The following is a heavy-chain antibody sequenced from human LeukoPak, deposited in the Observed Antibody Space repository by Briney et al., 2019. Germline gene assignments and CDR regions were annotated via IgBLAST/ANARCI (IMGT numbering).Heavy chain of an antibody. Sequence: SETLSLTCTVSGGSVSTFYWSWLRQPPGKGLEWIGYIYYRGSTNYNPSLKSRVTISVDTSKNQFSLRLSSVTAADTAVYYCARAGDGTTGAFDHWGQGTLVTVSS. CDR1: GGSVSTFY. J-gene: IGHJ4*02. CDR2: IYYRGST. D-gene: IGHD5-24*01. V-gene: IGHV4-59*08. CDR3: ARAGDGTTGAFDH.